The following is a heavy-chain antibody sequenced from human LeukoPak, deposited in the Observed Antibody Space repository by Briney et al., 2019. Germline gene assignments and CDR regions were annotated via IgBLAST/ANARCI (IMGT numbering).Heavy chain of an antibody. CDR1: GFTFSSYW. CDR3: ARDRKEWNL. Sequence: GGSLRLSCAASGFTFSSYWVYWVRQAPGKGLEWLSYISSSSNTIYYADSVKGRFTISRDNAKNSLYLQMNSLRDEDTAVYYCARDRKEWNLWGQGTLVTVSS. D-gene: IGHD3-3*01. CDR2: ISSSSNTI. J-gene: IGHJ4*02. V-gene: IGHV3-48*02.